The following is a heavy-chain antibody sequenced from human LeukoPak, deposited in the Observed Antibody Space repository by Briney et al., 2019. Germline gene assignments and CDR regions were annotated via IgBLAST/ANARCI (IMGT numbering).Heavy chain of an antibody. CDR2: ISYDGSNK. D-gene: IGHD5-18*01. CDR1: GFTFSSYG. V-gene: IGHV3-30*18. CDR3: AKGNTAMDDPDY. J-gene: IGHJ4*02. Sequence: PGRSLRLSCAASGFTFSSYGMHWVRQAPGKGLEWVAVISYDGSNKYYADSVKGRFTISRDNSKNTLYLQMNSLRAEDTAVYYCAKGNTAMDDPDYWGQGTLVTVSS.